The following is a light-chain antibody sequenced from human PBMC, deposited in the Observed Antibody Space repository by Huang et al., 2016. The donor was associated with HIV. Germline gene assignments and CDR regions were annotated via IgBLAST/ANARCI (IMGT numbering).Light chain of an antibody. J-gene: IGKJ4*01. Sequence: EIVLTQSPATLSLSPGERATLSCRASQSISSSSLAWYQQKPGQAPRVLIYTASTRATGIPDRFSSSGSGTDFTLTISRLEPEDFAVYYCQQYSSSPLTFGGGTKVEIK. CDR3: QQYSSSPLT. CDR1: QSISSSS. V-gene: IGKV3-20*01. CDR2: TAS.